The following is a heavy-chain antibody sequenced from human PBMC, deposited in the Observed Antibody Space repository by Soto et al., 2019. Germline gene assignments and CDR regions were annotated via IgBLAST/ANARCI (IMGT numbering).Heavy chain of an antibody. CDR3: ARGLTVTTWFDP. Sequence: SVKVSCKASGGTFSSYAISWVRQAPGQGLEWMGGIIPIFGTANYAQKFQGRVTITADESTSTAYMELSSLRSGDTAVYYCARGLTVTTWFDPWGQGTLVTVSS. CDR2: IIPIFGTA. V-gene: IGHV1-69*13. J-gene: IGHJ5*02. CDR1: GGTFSSYA. D-gene: IGHD4-4*01.